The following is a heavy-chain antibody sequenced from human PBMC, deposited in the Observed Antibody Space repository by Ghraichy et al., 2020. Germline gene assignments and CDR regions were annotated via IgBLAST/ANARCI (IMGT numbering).Heavy chain of an antibody. CDR2: ISGSGGDT. CDR3: AKGIAAGTSTISYFYDGMDV. V-gene: IGHV3-23*01. J-gene: IGHJ6*02. D-gene: IGHD6-13*01. CDR1: GFIFSSYA. Sequence: GESLNISCAASGFIFSSYAMSWVRQAPGKGLELVSGISGSGGDTYYADSVKGRFTISRDNSKNTLYLQMNSLRAEDTAVYYCAKGIAAGTSTISYFYDGMDVWGQGTTVTVSS.